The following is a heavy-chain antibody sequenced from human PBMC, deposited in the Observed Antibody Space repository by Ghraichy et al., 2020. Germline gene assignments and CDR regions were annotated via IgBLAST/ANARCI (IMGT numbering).Heavy chain of an antibody. CDR3: ARARRNDYRNYVLPFDY. V-gene: IGHV4-59*01. CDR2: IYYSGST. J-gene: IGHJ4*02. Sequence: SETLSLTCTVSGGSISSYYWSWIRQPPGKGLEWIGYIYYSGSTNYNPSLKSRVTISVDTSKNQFSLKLSSVTAADTAVYYCARARRNDYRNYVLPFDYWGQGTLVTVSS. D-gene: IGHD4-11*01. CDR1: GGSISSYY.